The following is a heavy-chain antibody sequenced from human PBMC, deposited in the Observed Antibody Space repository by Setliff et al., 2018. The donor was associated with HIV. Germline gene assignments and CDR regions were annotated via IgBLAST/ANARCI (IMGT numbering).Heavy chain of an antibody. D-gene: IGHD7-27*01. CDR3: ANTGGSSLGTFDY. CDR1: GGSISGYY. Sequence: SETLSLTCTVSGGSISGYYWSWIRQPPGKGLEWIGYIYYSGSTNYNPSLKSRVTISVDTSKNQFSLKLSSVTAADTAVYYCANTGGSSLGTFDYWGQGTLVTVSS. J-gene: IGHJ4*02. CDR2: IYYSGST. V-gene: IGHV4-59*01.